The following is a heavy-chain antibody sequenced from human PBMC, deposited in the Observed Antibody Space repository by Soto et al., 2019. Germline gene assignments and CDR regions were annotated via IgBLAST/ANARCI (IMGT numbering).Heavy chain of an antibody. J-gene: IGHJ4*01. CDR3: ARRPFSYLDF. CDR1: GGSVSTSAFY. CDR2: AHFSGNS. V-gene: IGHV4-39*01. Sequence: SETLSLTCTVSGGSVSTSAFYWDWIRQSPVEGLEWIGTAHFSGNSYYNPSFKSRVTISLDTSENLFSLQLTSVTAADTAVYYWARRPFSYLDFWGQGMLVTVS.